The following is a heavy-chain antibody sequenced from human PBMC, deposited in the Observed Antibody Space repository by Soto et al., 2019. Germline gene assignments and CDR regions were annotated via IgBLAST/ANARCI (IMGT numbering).Heavy chain of an antibody. D-gene: IGHD4-17*01. CDR1: GGSISSDY. CDR3: AKGFRGLRSALDI. J-gene: IGHJ3*02. Sequence: SETLSLTCTVSGGSISSDYWNWIRQPPGRGLEWLGHIYYSGSTSYSPSLESRVTISIDTSKNQFSLRLRYVTAADTAMYYSAKGFRGLRSALDIWGQGTKVTVSS. CDR2: IYYSGST. V-gene: IGHV4-59*01.